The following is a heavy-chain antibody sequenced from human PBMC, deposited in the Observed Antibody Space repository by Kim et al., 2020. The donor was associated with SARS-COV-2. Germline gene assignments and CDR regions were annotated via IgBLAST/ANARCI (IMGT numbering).Heavy chain of an antibody. J-gene: IGHJ3*02. CDR1: GGTFSSYA. CDR3: ARCPGLETGAFDI. D-gene: IGHD1-1*01. Sequence: SVKVSCKASGGTFSSYAISWVRQAPGQGLEWMGGIIPIFGTANYAQKFQGRVTITADESTSTAYMELSSLRSEDTAVYYCARCPGLETGAFDIWGQGTMVTVSS. CDR2: IIPIFGTA. V-gene: IGHV1-69*13.